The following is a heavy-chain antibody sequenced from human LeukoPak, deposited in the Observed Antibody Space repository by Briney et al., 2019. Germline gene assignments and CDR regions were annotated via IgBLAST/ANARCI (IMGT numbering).Heavy chain of an antibody. J-gene: IGHJ4*02. CDR1: GFSFSSYW. CDR3: ARDGGSSDYDLFDY. Sequence: GGSLRLSCAASGFSFSSYWMTWVRQAPGKGLEWVANINQDGSDRYYVDSVQGRFTISRDNAKNSLYLQMNSLRAEDTAVYFCARDGGSSDYDLFDYWGQGTLVTVSP. D-gene: IGHD5-12*01. V-gene: IGHV3-7*05. CDR2: INQDGSDR.